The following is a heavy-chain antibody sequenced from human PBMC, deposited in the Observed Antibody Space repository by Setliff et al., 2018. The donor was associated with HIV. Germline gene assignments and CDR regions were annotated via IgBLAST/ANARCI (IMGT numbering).Heavy chain of an antibody. CDR2: IYFSGST. Sequence: SETLSLTCTVSGGSINSYYWNWIRQPAGKGLEWIGRIYFSGSTNYNPSLKSRVTISVDTSKKQFSLKLRSVTAADTAVYYCARSSYYGSGSYTDYWGLGTLVTVSS. V-gene: IGHV4-4*07. J-gene: IGHJ4*02. CDR1: GGSINSYY. CDR3: ARSSYYGSGSYTDY. D-gene: IGHD3-10*01.